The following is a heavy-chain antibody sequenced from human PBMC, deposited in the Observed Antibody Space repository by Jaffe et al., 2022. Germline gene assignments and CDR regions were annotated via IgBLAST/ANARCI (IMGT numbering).Heavy chain of an antibody. D-gene: IGHD6-13*01. CDR3: ARDSDYSTNWYDFDY. CDR2: VSGSGGLT. Sequence: EVQLLESGGGLEQPGGSLRLTCTASGFTFKNYVMSWVRQAPGKGLEWVSVVSGSGGLTNYADSVKGRFTISRDNSKNTLYLQINSLRADDTAVYYCARDSDYSTNWYDFDYWGQGTLVAVSS. CDR1: GFTFKNYV. V-gene: IGHV3-23*01. J-gene: IGHJ4*02.